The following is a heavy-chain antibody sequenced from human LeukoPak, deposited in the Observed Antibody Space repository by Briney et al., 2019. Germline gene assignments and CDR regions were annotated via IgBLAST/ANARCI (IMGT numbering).Heavy chain of an antibody. CDR3: ARAYSGSYGFDYFDY. V-gene: IGHV3-64*01. CDR1: GFTFSSYA. J-gene: IGHJ4*02. D-gene: IGHD1-26*01. CDR2: ISSNGGST. Sequence: PGGSLRLSCAASGFTFSSYAMHWVRQAPGKGLEYVSAISSNGGSTYYANSVKGRFTISRDNSKNTLYLQMGSLRAEDMAVYYCARAYSGSYGFDYFDYWGQGTLVTVSS.